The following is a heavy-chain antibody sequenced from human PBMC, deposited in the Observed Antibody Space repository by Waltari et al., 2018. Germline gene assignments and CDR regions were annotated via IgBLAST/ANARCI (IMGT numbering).Heavy chain of an antibody. CDR3: ARGDYSSSPPHDY. V-gene: IGHV3-48*04. Sequence: EVQLVESGGGLVQPGGSLRLSCAASGFTFSSYSMNWVRQAPGKGLEWVSYISSSSSTIYYADSVKGRFTISRDNAKNSLYLQMNSLRAEDTAVYYCARGDYSSSPPHDYWGQGTLVTVSS. D-gene: IGHD6-6*01. CDR2: ISSSSSTI. J-gene: IGHJ4*02. CDR1: GFTFSSYS.